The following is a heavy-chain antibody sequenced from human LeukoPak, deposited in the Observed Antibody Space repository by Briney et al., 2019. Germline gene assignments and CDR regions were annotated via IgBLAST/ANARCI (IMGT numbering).Heavy chain of an antibody. Sequence: PGGSLRLSCAASGSTFSDYSINWVRQAPGKGLEWVSSISTVSTYTNYADSVRGRCSISRDNAKGLLYLQMSNLRDEDTGVYYCARDASGYFHYYYMDVWGKGTTVAVSS. D-gene: IGHD3-3*01. CDR1: GSTFSDYS. CDR2: ISTVSTYT. V-gene: IGHV3-21*01. J-gene: IGHJ6*03. CDR3: ARDASGYFHYYYMDV.